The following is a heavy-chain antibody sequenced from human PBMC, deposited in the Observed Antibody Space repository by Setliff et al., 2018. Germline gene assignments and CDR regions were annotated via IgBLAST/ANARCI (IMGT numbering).Heavy chain of an antibody. CDR1: GYTFTDYY. V-gene: IGHV1-2*02. CDR3: ARVQWELYAFDI. Sequence: ASVKVSCKASGYTFTDYYMQWVRQAPGQGLEWMGNINTYSGATNYAHKFQGRVTMTTDTSITTAYMELSRLRSDDTAVYYCARVQWELYAFDIWGQGTMVTVSS. D-gene: IGHD1-26*01. J-gene: IGHJ3*02. CDR2: INTYSGAT.